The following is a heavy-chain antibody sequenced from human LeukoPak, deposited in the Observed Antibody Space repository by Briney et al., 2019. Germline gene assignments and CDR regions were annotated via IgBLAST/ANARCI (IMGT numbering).Heavy chain of an antibody. D-gene: IGHD1-26*01. Sequence: PSETLSLTCAVYGGSLSGYYWSWIRQPPGKGLEWIGEINHSGSTNYNPSLKSRVTISVVTSKNQFSLKLGSVTAADTAVYYCARHIISQRNSGSRWVDYWGQGTLVTVSS. J-gene: IGHJ4*02. CDR1: GGSLSGYY. V-gene: IGHV4-34*01. CDR2: INHSGST. CDR3: ARHIISQRNSGSRWVDY.